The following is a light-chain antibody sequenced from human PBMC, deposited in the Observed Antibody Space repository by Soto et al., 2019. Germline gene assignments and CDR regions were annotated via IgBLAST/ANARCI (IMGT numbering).Light chain of an antibody. CDR1: MRDVGAYNL. Sequence: QSALTQPASVSGSAGQSITISCSGTMRDVGAYNLVSWYQQHPGTAPKLIIYEVRNRPSGISSRFSGSRSGNTASLTISGLQPEDEGDDDCSAYTARSTLGFGGGTKLTVL. CDR2: EVR. V-gene: IGLV2-14*01. CDR3: SAYTARSTLG. J-gene: IGLJ3*02.